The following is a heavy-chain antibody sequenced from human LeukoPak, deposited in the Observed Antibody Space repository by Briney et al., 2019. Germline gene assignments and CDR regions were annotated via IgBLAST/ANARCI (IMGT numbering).Heavy chain of an antibody. V-gene: IGHV1-2*02. CDR3: AREIIVVVPAAAREIDY. CDR2: INPNSGGT. J-gene: IGHJ4*02. Sequence: ASVKVSCKASGYSFTSYYMHWVRQAPGQGFEWMGWINPNSGGTNYAQKFQGRVTMTRDTSISTAYMELSRLRSDDTAVYYCAREIIVVVPAAAREIDYWGQGTLVTVSS. CDR1: GYSFTSYY. D-gene: IGHD2-2*01.